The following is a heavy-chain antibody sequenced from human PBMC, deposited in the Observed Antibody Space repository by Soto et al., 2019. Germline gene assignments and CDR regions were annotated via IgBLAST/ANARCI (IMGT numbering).Heavy chain of an antibody. CDR3: ARDLVIAAAGLYYFDY. D-gene: IGHD6-13*01. J-gene: IGHJ4*02. Sequence: ASVKVSCKASGYTFTSYGISWVRQAPGQGLEWMGWISAYNGNTNYAQKLQGRVTMTTDTSTSTAYMELRSLRSDDTAVYYCARDLVIAAAGLYYFDYWGQGTLVTVSS. V-gene: IGHV1-18*01. CDR2: ISAYNGNT. CDR1: GYTFTSYG.